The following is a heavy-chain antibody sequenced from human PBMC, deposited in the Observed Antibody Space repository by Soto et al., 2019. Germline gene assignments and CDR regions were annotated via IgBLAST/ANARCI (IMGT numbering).Heavy chain of an antibody. Sequence: ASVEVSCKXSGYTFTSYAMHWVRQAPGQRLEWMGWINAGNGNTKYSQKFQGRVTITADESTSTAYMELSSLRSEDTAVYYCARDGYSSSWAPRYWGQGTLVTVS. J-gene: IGHJ4*02. D-gene: IGHD6-13*01. CDR2: INAGNGNT. CDR3: ARDGYSSSWAPRY. CDR1: GYTFTSYA. V-gene: IGHV1-3*01.